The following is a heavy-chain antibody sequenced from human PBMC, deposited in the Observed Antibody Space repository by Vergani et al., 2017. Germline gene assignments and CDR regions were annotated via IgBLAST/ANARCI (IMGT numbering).Heavy chain of an antibody. V-gene: IGHV3-30*18. D-gene: IGHD3-10*01. CDR2: ISYDGDRR. J-gene: IGHJ4*02. CDR3: AKDGSVSYPTFDY. CDR1: GLSFRGHG. Sequence: QVHLVESGGGVVQPGRSLTLSCVASGLSFRGHGMHWVRQAPGKGLEWVAMISYDGDRRDYGDFAKGRFTISRDSSKTVYLQMNSLRAEDTAVYYCAKDGSVSYPTFDYWGQGTLVTVSS.